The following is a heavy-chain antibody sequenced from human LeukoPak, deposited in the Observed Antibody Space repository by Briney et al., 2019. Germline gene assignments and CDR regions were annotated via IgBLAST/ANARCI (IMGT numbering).Heavy chain of an antibody. CDR3: AREPRDVVGALDV. V-gene: IGHV3-7*01. J-gene: IGHJ6*02. CDR2: IKEDGSVK. CDR1: GFTLRNYW. D-gene: IGHD1-26*01. Sequence: GGSLRLSCAASGFTLRNYWMAWVRRAPGKGLEWVANIKEDGSVKQYVESVRGRFTISKDDAKNSVYLQMNSLRTEDTAVYYCAREPRDVVGALDVWGQGTTVTVSS.